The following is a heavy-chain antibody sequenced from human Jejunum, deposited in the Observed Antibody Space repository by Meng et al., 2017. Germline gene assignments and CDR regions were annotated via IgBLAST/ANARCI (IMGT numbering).Heavy chain of an antibody. CDR3: ARGGSAVASWYFDL. V-gene: IGHV4-61*02. Sequence: QAHRQAAGPGLVKPAQTLSLPCHVSGGSITTDSNYWNWIRQPAGKGLEWIGRVFSSGSTSYNPSLKSRVSISVDTSKTQFSLKLTSVTAADTAVYYCARGGSAVASWYFDLWGRGTLVTVSS. CDR2: VFSSGST. CDR1: GGSITTDSNY. D-gene: IGHD3-16*01. J-gene: IGHJ2*01.